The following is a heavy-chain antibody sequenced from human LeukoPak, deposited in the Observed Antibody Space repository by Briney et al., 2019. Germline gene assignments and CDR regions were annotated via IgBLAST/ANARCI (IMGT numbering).Heavy chain of an antibody. V-gene: IGHV3-30*18. J-gene: IGHJ4*02. CDR3: AKVKGAWFGELNPPDY. D-gene: IGHD3-10*01. Sequence: PGGSLRLSCAASGFTFSSYGMHWVRQAPGKGLEWVAVISYDGSNKYYADSAKGRFTISRDNSKNTLYLQMNSLRAEDTAVYYCAKVKGAWFGELNPPDYWGQGTLVTVSS. CDR2: ISYDGSNK. CDR1: GFTFSSYG.